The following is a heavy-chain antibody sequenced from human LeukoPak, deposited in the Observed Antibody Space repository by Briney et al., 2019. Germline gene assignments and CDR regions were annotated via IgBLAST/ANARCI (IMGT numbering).Heavy chain of an antibody. D-gene: IGHD2-2*01. J-gene: IGHJ4*02. Sequence: GGSLRLSCAASGFTFSSYGMSWVRQAPGEGLEWVSAISGSGGSTYYADSVKGRFTISRDNSKNTLYLQMNSLRAEDTAVYYCANDKLGYCSSTSCVWGQGTLVTVSS. CDR1: GFTFSSYG. CDR2: ISGSGGST. V-gene: IGHV3-23*01. CDR3: ANDKLGYCSSTSCV.